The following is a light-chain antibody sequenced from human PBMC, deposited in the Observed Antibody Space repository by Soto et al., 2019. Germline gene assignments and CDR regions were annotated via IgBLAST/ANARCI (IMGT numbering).Light chain of an antibody. CDR2: EAS. CDR1: QSGSSY. J-gene: IGKJ2*01. Sequence: EIVLTQSPATLSLSPGERATLSCRASQSGSSYVDWYQQKPGQAPRLLRDEASNRATGSPAMFSGSGSGTDFTLTSSSLEPAAFAVYSCQHYDASTYTFGQGTKVEIK. V-gene: IGKV3-11*01. CDR3: QHYDASTYT.